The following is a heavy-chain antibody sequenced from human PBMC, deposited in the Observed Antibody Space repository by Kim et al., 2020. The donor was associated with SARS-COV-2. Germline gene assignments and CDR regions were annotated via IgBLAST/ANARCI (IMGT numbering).Heavy chain of an antibody. V-gene: IGHV1-58*02. D-gene: IGHD2-2*01. CDR2: IVVGSGHT. CDR1: GFTFTTSA. CDR3: AAVFCISTTCFGLEGVAFDI. Sequence: SVKVSCKASGFTFTTSAIQWVRQPRGQRPEWIGWIVVGSGHTNYAQKFQERLTITSDMSTTTADMELSSLGYEDTAVNYCAAVFCISTTCFGLEGVAFDIWGPGTMVSVSS. J-gene: IGHJ3*02.